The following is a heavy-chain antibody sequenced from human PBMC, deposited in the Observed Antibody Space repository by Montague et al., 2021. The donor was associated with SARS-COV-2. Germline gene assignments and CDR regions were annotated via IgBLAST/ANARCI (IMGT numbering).Heavy chain of an antibody. Sequence: SLRLSCAASGFTFSSYSMNWVRQAPGKGLEWVSSISSSSSYIYYADSVKGRFTISRDNAKNSLYLQMNSLRAEDTAVYYCAMNLGIPVATTYYFDYWGQGTLVTVSS. V-gene: IGHV3-21*01. CDR1: GFTFSSYS. CDR2: ISSSSSYI. J-gene: IGHJ4*02. D-gene: IGHD5-12*01. CDR3: AMNLGIPVATTYYFDY.